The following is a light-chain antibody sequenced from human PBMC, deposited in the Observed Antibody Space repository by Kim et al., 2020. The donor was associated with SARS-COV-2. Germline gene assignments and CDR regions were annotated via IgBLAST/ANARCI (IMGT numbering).Light chain of an antibody. V-gene: IGKV3-20*01. CDR2: GAS. CDR3: QQYGSSPLT. J-gene: IGKJ4*01. Sequence: SPGERATLSCRASQSVSSSYVAWDQQEPGQAPRLIIYGASSRATGIPDRFSGSGSGTDFTLTISRLEPEDFAVYYCQQYGSSPLTFGGGTKVDIK. CDR1: QSVSSSY.